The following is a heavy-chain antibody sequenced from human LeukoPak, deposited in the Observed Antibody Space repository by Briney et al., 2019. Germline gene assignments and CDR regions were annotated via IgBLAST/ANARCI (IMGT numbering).Heavy chain of an antibody. J-gene: IGHJ4*02. Sequence: PGGSLRLSCAASGSTFSSYAMSWVRQAPGKGLEWVPGISGSGDNTYYADSVKGRFTISRDNSKNTLYVQVNSLGTEDTAAYYCAKGSYYDSSGSFYFDYWGQGTLVTVSS. CDR1: GSTFSSYA. CDR2: ISGSGDNT. CDR3: AKGSYYDSSGSFYFDY. D-gene: IGHD3-22*01. V-gene: IGHV3-23*01.